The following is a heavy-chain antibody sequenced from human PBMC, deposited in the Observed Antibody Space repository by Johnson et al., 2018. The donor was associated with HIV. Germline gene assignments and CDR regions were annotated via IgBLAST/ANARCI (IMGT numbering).Heavy chain of an antibody. CDR1: GFTFDDYG. J-gene: IGHJ3*02. D-gene: IGHD5/OR15-5a*01. V-gene: IGHV3-20*04. CDR2: INWNGDSK. CDR3: ASTIDIVSTGRSYDAFDS. Sequence: VQLVESGGGVVRPGGSLRLSCAASGFTFDDYGMSWVRQVPGKGLEWVSGINWNGDSKGYAASVKGRFNISRDNAKNSRYLQMNSLRAEDTAFYYCASTIDIVSTGRSYDAFDSWGQVTLFTVSS.